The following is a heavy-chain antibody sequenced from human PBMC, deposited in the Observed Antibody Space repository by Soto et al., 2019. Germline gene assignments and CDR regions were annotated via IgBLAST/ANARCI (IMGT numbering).Heavy chain of an antibody. CDR1: GVTFNTYA. Sequence: PVGSLRLACAASGVTFNTYAMSWARQAPGKGLEWVAAISADGGARYHADSVKGRFTISRDNSRNTLYLQINSLRAEDTDVYYCAKIASRTYSYYWGQGRLVTVS. CDR2: ISADGGAR. J-gene: IGHJ4*02. CDR3: AKIASRTYSYY. V-gene: IGHV3-23*01. D-gene: IGHD1-26*01.